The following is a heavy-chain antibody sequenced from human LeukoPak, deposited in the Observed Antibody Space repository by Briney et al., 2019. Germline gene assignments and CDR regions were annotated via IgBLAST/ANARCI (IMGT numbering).Heavy chain of an antibody. J-gene: IGHJ4*02. CDR2: IYSGGST. CDR3: ARGGTWSFDY. CDR1: GFTVISNY. V-gene: IGHV3-53*01. Sequence: PGGSLRLSCAASGFTVISNYMSWVRQAPGKGLEWVSVIYSGGSTSYADSVKGRFTISRDNSKNTLYLQMNSLRAEDTAVYYCARGGTWSFDYWGQGTLATVSS. D-gene: IGHD1-26*01.